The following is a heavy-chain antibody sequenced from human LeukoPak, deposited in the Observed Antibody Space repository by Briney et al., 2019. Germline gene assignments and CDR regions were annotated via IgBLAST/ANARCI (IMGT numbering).Heavy chain of an antibody. CDR1: GGTFSNYA. Sequence: SVKVSCKASGGTFSNYAISWVRQAPGQGLEWLGRIIPIFGTANYAQKFQGRVTITADESTSTAYMELSSLRSEDTAVYYCATTHDDFWSGYYTYYYYYMDVWGKGTTVTVSS. V-gene: IGHV1-69*13. CDR2: IIPIFGTA. J-gene: IGHJ6*03. CDR3: ATTHDDFWSGYYTYYYYYMDV. D-gene: IGHD3-3*01.